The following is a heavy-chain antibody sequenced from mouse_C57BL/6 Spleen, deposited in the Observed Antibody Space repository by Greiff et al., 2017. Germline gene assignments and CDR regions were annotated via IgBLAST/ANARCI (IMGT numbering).Heavy chain of an antibody. CDR3: ARTDYGSSWYFDD. CDR2: IDPNSGGT. V-gene: IGHV1-72*01. J-gene: IGHJ2*01. CDR1: GYTFTSYW. Sequence: QVQLQQPGAELVKPGASVKLSCKASGYTFTSYWMHWVKQRPGRGLEWIGRIDPNSGGTKYNEKFKSKATLTVDKPSSTAYMQLSSLTSEDSAVYYCARTDYGSSWYFDDWGQGTTLTVSS. D-gene: IGHD1-1*01.